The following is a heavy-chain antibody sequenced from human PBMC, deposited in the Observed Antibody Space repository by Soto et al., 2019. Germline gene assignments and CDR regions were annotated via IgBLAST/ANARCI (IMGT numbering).Heavy chain of an antibody. V-gene: IGHV4-34*01. D-gene: IGHD2-15*01. CDR2: INHSGST. J-gene: IGHJ6*02. CDR1: GGSFSGYY. Sequence: PSETLSLTCAVYGGSFSGYYWSWIRQPPGKGLEWIGEINHSGSTNYNPSLKSRVTISVDTSKNQFSLKLSSVTAADTAVYYCARGTCSGGSCYGTYYYYGMDVWGQGTTVTVSS. CDR3: ARGTCSGGSCYGTYYYYGMDV.